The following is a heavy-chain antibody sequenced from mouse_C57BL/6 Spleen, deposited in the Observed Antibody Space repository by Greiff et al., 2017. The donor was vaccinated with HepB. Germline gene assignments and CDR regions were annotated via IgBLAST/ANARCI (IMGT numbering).Heavy chain of an antibody. V-gene: IGHV1-18*01. CDR1: GYTFTDYN. CDR3: ARVDGSSRHWYFDV. CDR2: INPNNGGT. D-gene: IGHD1-1*01. Sequence: EVQLQQSGPELVKPGASVKIPCKASGYTFTDYNMDWVKQSHGKSLEWIGDINPNNGGTIYNQKFKGKATLTVDKSSSTAYMELRSLTSEDTAVYYCARVDGSSRHWYFDVWGTGTTVTVSS. J-gene: IGHJ1*03.